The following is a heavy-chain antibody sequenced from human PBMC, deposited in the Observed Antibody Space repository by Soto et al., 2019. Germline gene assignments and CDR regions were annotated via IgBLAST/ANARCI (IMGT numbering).Heavy chain of an antibody. J-gene: IGHJ4*02. CDR2: INHSGST. Sequence: SETLYITCAVYGGSFSGYYCSWIRQPPGKGLEWIGEINHSGSTNYNPSLNSRDTISVDTSKNQFSLKLSSVTAADTAVYYCARGPDYWGQGILVTVS. V-gene: IGHV4-34*01. CDR3: ARGPDY. CDR1: GGSFSGYY.